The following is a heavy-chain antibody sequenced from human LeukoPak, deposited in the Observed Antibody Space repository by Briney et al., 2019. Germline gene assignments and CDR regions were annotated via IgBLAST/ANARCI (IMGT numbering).Heavy chain of an antibody. CDR1: GIIITSYW. Sequence: GGSLRLSCAASGIIITSYWVSWVRQTPGKGLEWVANIKQDGSEKNYVDSVKGRFTISRDNAKNSLYLQMNSLRAEDTAVYYRARDTFPWGQGTLVTVSS. V-gene: IGHV3-7*01. J-gene: IGHJ5*02. CDR2: IKQDGSEK. CDR3: ARDTFP.